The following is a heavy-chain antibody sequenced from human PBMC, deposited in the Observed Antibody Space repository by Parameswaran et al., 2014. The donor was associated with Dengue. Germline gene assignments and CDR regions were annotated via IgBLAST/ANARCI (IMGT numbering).Heavy chain of an antibody. J-gene: IGHJ4*02. Sequence: WVRQAPGQGLEWMGYINPSSGGTRYAQKFQGRVTMTRDTSISTAYMELSSLRSDDTAVYYCARDSAGENGGDFAHWGQGTLVT. D-gene: IGHD2-21*02. CDR3: ARDSAGENGGDFAH. CDR2: INPSSGGT. V-gene: IGHV1-2*02.